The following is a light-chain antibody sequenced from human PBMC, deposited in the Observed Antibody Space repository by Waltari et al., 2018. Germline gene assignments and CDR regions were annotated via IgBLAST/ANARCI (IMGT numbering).Light chain of an antibody. Sequence: TQSPGTLSLSPGERATLSCRASQSVSRSLAWYQQKPGKAPKLLIYAASSLQSGVPSRFSGSGSGTDFTLTISSLQPEDFATYYCQQSYSTLTFGGGTKVEIK. CDR3: QQSYSTLT. CDR1: QSVSRS. J-gene: IGKJ4*01. V-gene: IGKV1-39*01. CDR2: AAS.